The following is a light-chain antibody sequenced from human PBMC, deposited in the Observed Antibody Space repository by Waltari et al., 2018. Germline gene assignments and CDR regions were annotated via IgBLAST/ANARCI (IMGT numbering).Light chain of an antibody. CDR2: EVT. V-gene: IGLV2-14*01. CDR1: TRDVGRYNY. CDR3: SSYTSIKTPYVV. J-gene: IGLJ2*01. Sequence: QSALTQPASVSGSPGQSITISCTGTTRDVGRYNYVSWYQCHPGKAPELIIYEVTNRPSGFSPRFSGSKSGNTATLGISGLQPDDEADYYCSSYTSIKTPYVVFGGGTKVTVL.